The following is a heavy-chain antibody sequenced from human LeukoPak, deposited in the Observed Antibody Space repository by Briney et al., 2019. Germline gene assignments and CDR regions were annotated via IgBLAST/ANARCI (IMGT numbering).Heavy chain of an antibody. CDR1: GYSISSNNW. D-gene: IGHD6-13*01. V-gene: IGHV4-28*03. CDR2: IYYGGST. CDR3: ARGGSAAKYYFDS. J-gene: IGHJ4*02. Sequence: SETLSLTCAVSGYSISSNNWWGWIRRPPGKGLEWIGYIYYGGSTYYNPSLESRVAMSVDTSKNQFSLKLSSVTAVDTAVYYCARGGSAAKYYFDSWGQGTLVTVSS.